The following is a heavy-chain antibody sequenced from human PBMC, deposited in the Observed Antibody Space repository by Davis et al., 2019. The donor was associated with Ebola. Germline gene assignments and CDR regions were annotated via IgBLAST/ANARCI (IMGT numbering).Heavy chain of an antibody. CDR2: IKQDGSEK. V-gene: IGHV3-7*03. J-gene: IGHJ6*02. CDR1: GFTFNEYA. D-gene: IGHD4-23*01. Sequence: PGGSLRLSCAPSGFTFNEYAVHWVRQPPGKGLEWVPNIKQDGSEKYYVDSVKGRFPISRDNAKNSLYLQMNSLRAEDTAVYYCARETEFYGGNTRGDYYYGMDVWGQGTTVTVSS. CDR3: ARETEFYGGNTRGDYYYGMDV.